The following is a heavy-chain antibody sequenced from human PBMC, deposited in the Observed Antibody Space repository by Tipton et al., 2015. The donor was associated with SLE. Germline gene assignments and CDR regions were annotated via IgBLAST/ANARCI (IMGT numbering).Heavy chain of an antibody. CDR2: ISYDGSNK. Sequence: SGFTFSSYAMHWVRQAPGKGLEWVAVISYDGSNKYYADSVKGRFTISRDNSKNTLYLQMNSLRAEDTAVYYCARDRLGVVISYCFDYWGQGTLVTVSA. CDR1: GFTFSSYA. CDR3: ARDRLGVVISYCFDY. J-gene: IGHJ4*02. V-gene: IGHV3-30-3*01. D-gene: IGHD3-3*01.